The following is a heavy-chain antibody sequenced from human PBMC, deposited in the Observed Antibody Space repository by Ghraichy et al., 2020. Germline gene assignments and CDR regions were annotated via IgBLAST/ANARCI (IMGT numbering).Heavy chain of an antibody. Sequence: SETLSLTCTVSGGSISSYYWSWIRQPPGKGLEWIGYIYYSGSTNYNPSLKSRVTISVDTSTNKFSLQLSSVTAADTAAYYCARVPPCTSCYTDYYYGMDVWGQGTTVTVS. J-gene: IGHJ6*02. CDR1: GGSISSYY. D-gene: IGHD2-2*02. V-gene: IGHV4-59*01. CDR2: IYYSGST. CDR3: ARVPPCTSCYTDYYYGMDV.